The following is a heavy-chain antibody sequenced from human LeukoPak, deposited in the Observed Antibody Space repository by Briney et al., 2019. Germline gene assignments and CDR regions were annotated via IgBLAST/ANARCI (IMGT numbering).Heavy chain of an antibody. Sequence: PSETLSLTCAVYGGSFSGYYWSWIRQPPGKGLEWIGEINHSGSTNYNPSLKSRVTISVDTSKNQFSLKLSSVTAADTAVYYCARDGNYDSRTFDYWGQGTLVTVSS. V-gene: IGHV4-34*01. D-gene: IGHD3-22*01. CDR1: GGSFSGYY. CDR2: INHSGST. J-gene: IGHJ4*02. CDR3: ARDGNYDSRTFDY.